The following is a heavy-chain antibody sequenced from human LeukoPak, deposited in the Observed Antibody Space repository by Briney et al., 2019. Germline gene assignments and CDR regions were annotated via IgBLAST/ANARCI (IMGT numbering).Heavy chain of an antibody. D-gene: IGHD6-19*01. Sequence: GGSLRLSCAASGSTFSSYSMNWVRQAPGKGLEWVSSISSSSYIYYADSVKGRFTISRDNAKNSLYLQMNSLRAEDTAVYYCARIGIAVAGRGVDYWGQGTLVTVSS. J-gene: IGHJ4*02. V-gene: IGHV3-21*01. CDR2: ISSSSYI. CDR1: GSTFSSYS. CDR3: ARIGIAVAGRGVDY.